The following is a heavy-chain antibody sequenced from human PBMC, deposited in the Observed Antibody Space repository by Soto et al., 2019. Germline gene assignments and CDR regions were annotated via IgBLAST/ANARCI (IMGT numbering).Heavy chain of an antibody. CDR3: ARSRVYSGYRAFDI. Sequence: PGESLKISCKGSGYSFTSYWIGWVRQMPGKGLEWMGTIYPGDSDTRYSPSFQGHVTISADKSINTAYLQWSSLKASDTAMYYCARSRVYSGYRAFDIWGQATMVTVSS. J-gene: IGHJ3*02. V-gene: IGHV5-51*01. CDR2: IYPGDSDT. D-gene: IGHD5-12*01. CDR1: GYSFTSYW.